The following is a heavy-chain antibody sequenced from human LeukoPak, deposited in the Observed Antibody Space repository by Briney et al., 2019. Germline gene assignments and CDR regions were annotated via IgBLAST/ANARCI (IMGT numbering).Heavy chain of an antibody. Sequence: SETLSLTCTVSGGSISSYYWSWIRQPPGKGLEWIGYIYYSGSTNYNPSLKSRVTISVGTSKNQFSLKLSSVTAADTAVYYCARSRINWFDPWGQGTLVTVSS. V-gene: IGHV4-59*08. CDR3: ARSRINWFDP. J-gene: IGHJ5*02. CDR1: GGSISSYY. CDR2: IYYSGST.